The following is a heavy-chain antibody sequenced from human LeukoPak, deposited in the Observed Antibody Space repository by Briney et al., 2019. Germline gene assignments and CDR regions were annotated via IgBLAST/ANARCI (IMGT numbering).Heavy chain of an antibody. J-gene: IGHJ4*02. CDR3: ARQTRANYLDS. Sequence: SETLSLTRNVSGGSISSYSWTWIRQPPGKGLEWIGYIYYSGSTNYNPSLKNRVTISVDTSKNQFSLNLTSVTAADTAVYYCARQTRANYLDSWGQGTLLTVSS. CDR2: IYYSGST. CDR1: GGSISSYS. V-gene: IGHV4-59*01. D-gene: IGHD4-11*01.